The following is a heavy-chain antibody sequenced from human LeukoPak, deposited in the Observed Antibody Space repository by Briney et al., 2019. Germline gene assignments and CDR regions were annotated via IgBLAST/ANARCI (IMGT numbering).Heavy chain of an antibody. CDR3: SRSLDY. V-gene: IGHV3-7*01. Sequence: GGSLRLSCAASGFPFSDYWMDWVRQAPGKGMERVANINQDGSEENYADSVKGRFTISRDNAKNSLYLQMNSLRAEDTAVYYCSRSLDYWGRGALVTVSS. J-gene: IGHJ4*02. CDR1: GFPFSDYW. CDR2: INQDGSEE.